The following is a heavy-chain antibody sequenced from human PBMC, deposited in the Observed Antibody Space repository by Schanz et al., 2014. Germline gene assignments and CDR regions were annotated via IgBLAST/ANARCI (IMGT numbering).Heavy chain of an antibody. J-gene: IGHJ2*01. Sequence: VQLVQSGAEVKRPGASVKVSCKASGYTFTSHGISWVRQAPGQGLEWMGWITAYNGDTNYALKLQGRVTMTTDTSANTAYMELRSLRSDDTAHYYCVRVPSRDVSFDLWGRGTLVTVSS. CDR3: VRVPSRDVSFDL. CDR1: GYTFTSHG. CDR2: ITAYNGDT. V-gene: IGHV1-18*01. D-gene: IGHD3-16*01.